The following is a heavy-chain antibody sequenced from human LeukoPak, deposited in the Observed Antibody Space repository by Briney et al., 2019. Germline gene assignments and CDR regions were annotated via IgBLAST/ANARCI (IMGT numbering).Heavy chain of an antibody. CDR2: ISSNGGST. D-gene: IGHD1-26*01. CDR1: GFTFSSYA. Sequence: GGSLRLSWAASGFTFSSYAMHWVRQAPGKGLEYVSAISSNGGSTYYANSVKGRFTISRDNSKNTLYLQMGSLRAEDMAVYYCARALEWELPIDYWGQGTLVTVSS. CDR3: ARALEWELPIDY. V-gene: IGHV3-64*01. J-gene: IGHJ4*02.